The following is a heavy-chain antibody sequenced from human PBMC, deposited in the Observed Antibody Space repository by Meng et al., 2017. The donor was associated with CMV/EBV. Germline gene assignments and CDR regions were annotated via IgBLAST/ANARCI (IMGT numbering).Heavy chain of an antibody. J-gene: IGHJ4*02. CDR3: ARDAVVPADAPFHY. V-gene: IGHV1-18*01. CDR2: ISAYNGNT. Sequence: VRVVQFGAEVKKPGTSGKVCGKASGYTFTSYGIRWVRQGPGQGLEWMGWISAYNGNTNYAQKLQGRVTMTTDTSTSTAYMELRSLRSDDTAVYYCARDAVVPADAPFHYWGQGTLVTVSS. CDR1: GYTFTSYG. D-gene: IGHD2-2*01.